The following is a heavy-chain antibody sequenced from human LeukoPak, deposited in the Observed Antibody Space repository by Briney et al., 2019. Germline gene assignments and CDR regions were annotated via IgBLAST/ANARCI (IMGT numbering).Heavy chain of an antibody. V-gene: IGHV4-39*07. D-gene: IGHD1-26*01. CDR2: IYYSGST. J-gene: IGHJ5*02. CDR1: GGSISSSSYF. Sequence: SETLSLTCTVSGGSISSSSYFWGGIRQPPGKGLEWIGSIYYSGSTYYNPSPKSRVTISVDPSKTQFSLKLSSVTAADTAVYYCARDFWGGGLFDPWGQGTLVTVSS. CDR3: ARDFWGGGLFDP.